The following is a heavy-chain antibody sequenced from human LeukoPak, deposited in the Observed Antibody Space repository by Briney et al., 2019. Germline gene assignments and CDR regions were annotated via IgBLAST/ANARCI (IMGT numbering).Heavy chain of an antibody. Sequence: GGCLRLSCSASGFTFSSYAMHWVRQAPGKGLEYVSAISSNGGSTYYADSVKGRFTISRDNSKNTLYLQVNSLRAEDTAVYYCAKDRDYGGNSGGYFDLWGRGTLVTVSS. CDR1: GFTFSSYA. D-gene: IGHD4-23*01. CDR2: ISSNGGST. CDR3: AKDRDYGGNSGGYFDL. J-gene: IGHJ2*01. V-gene: IGHV3-64*04.